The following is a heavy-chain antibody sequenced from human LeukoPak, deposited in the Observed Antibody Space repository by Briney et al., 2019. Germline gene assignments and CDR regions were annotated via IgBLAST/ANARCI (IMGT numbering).Heavy chain of an antibody. Sequence: GASVKVSCKTSGYTFTNYYMYWVRQAPGQGLEWMGIINPSGGRTTYAQKLQGRVTMTRDMSTSTVYMELSSLRSEDTAVYYCARNVGTGAKDYWGQGTLVTVSS. CDR1: GYTFTNYY. D-gene: IGHD2-8*02. J-gene: IGHJ4*02. V-gene: IGHV1-46*01. CDR2: INPSGGRT. CDR3: ARNVGTGAKDY.